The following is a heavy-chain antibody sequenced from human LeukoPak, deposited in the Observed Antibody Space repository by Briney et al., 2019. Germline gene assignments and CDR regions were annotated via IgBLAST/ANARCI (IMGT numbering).Heavy chain of an antibody. CDR3: ARDKYPGSGSYYIFDY. D-gene: IGHD1-26*01. CDR2: ISYDGSNK. J-gene: IGHJ4*02. CDR1: GFTVSGNY. V-gene: IGHV3-30-3*01. Sequence: GGSLRLSCVASGFTVSGNYMSWVRQAPGKGLEWVAVISYDGSNKYYADSVKGRFTISRDNSKNTLYLQMNSLRAEDTAVYYCARDKYPGSGSYYIFDYWGQGTLVTVSS.